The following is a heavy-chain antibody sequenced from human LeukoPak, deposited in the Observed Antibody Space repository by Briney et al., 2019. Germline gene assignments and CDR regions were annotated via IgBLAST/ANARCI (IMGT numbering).Heavy chain of an antibody. V-gene: IGHV4-39*01. CDR2: IYYTETT. CDR1: GGSISHGAYF. D-gene: IGHD6-19*01. Sequence: SETLSLTCTVSGGSISHGAYFWAWIRQPRGKGLEWVGHIYYTETTHYNPSLKSRVTMSSDTSRNQFSLNLSSVTAADTAAYYCARVRGIALPGDRYMDVWGKGTTVTVSS. J-gene: IGHJ6*03. CDR3: ARVRGIALPGDRYMDV.